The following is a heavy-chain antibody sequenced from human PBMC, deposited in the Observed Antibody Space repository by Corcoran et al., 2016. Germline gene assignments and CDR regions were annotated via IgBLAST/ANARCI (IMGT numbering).Heavy chain of an antibody. D-gene: IGHD2-8*01. V-gene: IGHV4-39*07. Sequence: QLQLQESGPGLVKPSETLSLTCTVSGGSISSSSYYWGWIRQPPGKGLEWIGSIYYSGSTYYNPSLKSRVTISVDTSKNQFSLKLSSVTAADTAVYYCARTAWGVLMVYANWFDPWGQGTLVTVSS. CDR1: GGSISSSSYY. CDR2: IYYSGST. J-gene: IGHJ5*02. CDR3: ARTAWGVLMVYANWFDP.